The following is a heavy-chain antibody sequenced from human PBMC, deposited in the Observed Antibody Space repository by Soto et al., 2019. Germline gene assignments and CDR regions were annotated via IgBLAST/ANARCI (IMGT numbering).Heavy chain of an antibody. Sequence: ESGGGLVQPGGSLRLSCAASGVTFSNYAMNWVHQAPGKGLEWVSGISHSGSSTYYADSVKGRFTISRDNSKNTLFLQMNSLTAEDTAVYYCAKGSWVHHGSEGGNWLDPWGQGTLVTVSS. CDR1: GVTFSNYA. D-gene: IGHD3-10*01. CDR3: AKGSWVHHGSEGGNWLDP. CDR2: ISHSGSST. V-gene: IGHV3-23*01. J-gene: IGHJ5*02.